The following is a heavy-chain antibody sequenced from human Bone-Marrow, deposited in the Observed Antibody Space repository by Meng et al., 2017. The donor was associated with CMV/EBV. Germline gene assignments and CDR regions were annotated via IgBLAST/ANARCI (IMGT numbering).Heavy chain of an antibody. V-gene: IGHV3-30*04. Sequence: GESLKISCAASGFTFSSYAMHWVRQAPGKGLEWVAVISYDGSNKYYADSVKGRFTISRDNSKNTLYLQMNSLRGEDTAVYYCAKDPVAFLEWLKYPFDFWGRGTLVTVSS. J-gene: IGHJ4*02. D-gene: IGHD3-3*02. CDR3: AKDPVAFLEWLKYPFDF. CDR2: ISYDGSNK. CDR1: GFTFSSYA.